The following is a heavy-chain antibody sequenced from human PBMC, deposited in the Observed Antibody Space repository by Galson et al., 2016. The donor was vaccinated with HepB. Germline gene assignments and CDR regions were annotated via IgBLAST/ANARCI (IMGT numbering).Heavy chain of an antibody. Sequence: SLRLSCAASGFTFSSNWMHWVRQAPWKGLLWVSRITCDASGTSYADSVKGRFTISRDNAKNTLYLQMNSLRAEDTAVYYCTRGLGYCSGGSCHSLDYWGQGVLVTVSS. CDR3: TRGLGYCSGGSCHSLDY. D-gene: IGHD2-15*01. CDR2: ITCDASGT. V-gene: IGHV3-74*01. CDR1: GFTFSSNW. J-gene: IGHJ4*02.